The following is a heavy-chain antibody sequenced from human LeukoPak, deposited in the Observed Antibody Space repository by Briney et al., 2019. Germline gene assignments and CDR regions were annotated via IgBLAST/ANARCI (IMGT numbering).Heavy chain of an antibody. CDR1: GFTFSTYA. J-gene: IGHJ4*02. D-gene: IGHD4-17*01. CDR3: ATGGRSTVTEFDY. Sequence: GGSLRLPCAASGFTFSTYAMSWVRQAPGKGLEWVSAISGSGGSTYYADSVKGRFTISRDNSKNTLYLQMNSLRAEDTAVYYCATGGRSTVTEFDYWGQGTLVTVSS. V-gene: IGHV3-23*01. CDR2: ISGSGGST.